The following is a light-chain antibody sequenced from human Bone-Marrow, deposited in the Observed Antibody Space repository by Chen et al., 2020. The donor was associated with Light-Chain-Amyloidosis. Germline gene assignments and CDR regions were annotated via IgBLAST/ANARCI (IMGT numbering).Light chain of an antibody. V-gene: IGLV6-57*01. CDR1: SGSITTNY. CDR2: EDD. J-gene: IGLJ3*02. CDR3: QSYQGSSQGV. Sequence: NLMLTQPHSLSASPRSPVIISCTRSSGSITTNYVQWYQQRPGSSPTTVIYEDDPNPSGVPPRFSGSIDTSSNAASLTISGPKTEDEADYYCQSYQGSSQGVFGGGTKLTVL.